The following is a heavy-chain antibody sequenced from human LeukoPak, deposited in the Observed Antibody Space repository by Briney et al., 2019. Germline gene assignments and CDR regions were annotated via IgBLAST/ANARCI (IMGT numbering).Heavy chain of an antibody. Sequence: ASVKISCKASGYTFINHYMYWVRQAPGQGLEWMGIINPSGGSTSYAKKFQGRVTMTRDTSTRTVYMELSSLRSEDTAVYYCARQGGYSSAIGMGYWGQGTLVTVPS. V-gene: IGHV1-46*01. J-gene: IGHJ4*02. CDR3: ARQGGYSSAIGMGY. CDR2: INPSGGST. D-gene: IGHD6-19*01. CDR1: GYTFINHY.